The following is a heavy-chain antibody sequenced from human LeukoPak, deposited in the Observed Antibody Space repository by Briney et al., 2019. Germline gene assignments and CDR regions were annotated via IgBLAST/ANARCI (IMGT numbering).Heavy chain of an antibody. V-gene: IGHV4-30-4*01. J-gene: IGHJ4*02. CDR3: ARDGSGQEYYFDY. D-gene: IGHD2/OR15-2a*01. CDR2: IYYSGST. CDR1: GGSISSGDYY. Sequence: SETLSLTCTVSGGSISSGDYYWSWIRQPPGKGLEWIGYIYYSGSTYYNPSLKSRVTISVDTSKNQSSLKLSSVTAADTAVYYCARDGSGQEYYFDYWGQGTLVTVSS.